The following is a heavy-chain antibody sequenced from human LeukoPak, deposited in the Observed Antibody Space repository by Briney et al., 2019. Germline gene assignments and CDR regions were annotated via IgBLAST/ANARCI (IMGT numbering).Heavy chain of an antibody. J-gene: IGHJ6*02. D-gene: IGHD3-3*01. CDR3: VKATNYDFWSVGMDV. V-gene: IGHV3-23*01. Sequence: GGSLRLSCAASGFTFSSSAMSWVRQVPGKGLEWVSGISASGGRTYYADSVRGRFTISRDNSNNTLYLQMSSLRGEDTAVYYCVKATNYDFWSVGMDVWGQGTTVTVSS. CDR2: ISASGGRT. CDR1: GFTFSSSA.